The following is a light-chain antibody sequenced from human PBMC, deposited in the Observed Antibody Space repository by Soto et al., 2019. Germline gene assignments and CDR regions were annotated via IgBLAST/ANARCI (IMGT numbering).Light chain of an antibody. J-gene: IGLJ2*01. V-gene: IGLV2-23*01. CDR3: SSYAGRSTMI. Sequence: QSALTQPASVSGSLGQSITISCTGTSSVVGNYDLVSWYQQHPGKVPKLIIYEGSKWTSGVSHRFSGSKSGNTASLTISGLRAEGEADYYCSSYAGRSTMIFGGGTKLTVL. CDR1: SSVVGNYDL. CDR2: EGS.